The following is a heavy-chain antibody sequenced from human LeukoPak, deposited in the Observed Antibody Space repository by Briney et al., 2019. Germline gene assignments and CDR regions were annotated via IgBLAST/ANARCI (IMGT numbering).Heavy chain of an antibody. CDR1: GFRFDDYA. CDR3: ARGTAVAGIRAFDF. J-gene: IGHJ3*01. CDR2: ISWNSETI. D-gene: IGHD6-19*01. V-gene: IGHV3-9*01. Sequence: GGSLRVSCAASGFRFDDYAMHWVRQAPGKGLAWVSAISWNSETIGYADSVKGRFTISRDNAKNSLYLQMNSLRVEDTAFYFCARGTAVAGIRAFDFWGQGTMITVSS.